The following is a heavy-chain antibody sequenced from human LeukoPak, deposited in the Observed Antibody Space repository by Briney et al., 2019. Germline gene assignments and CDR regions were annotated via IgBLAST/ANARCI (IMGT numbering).Heavy chain of an antibody. CDR3: GRGGWINGICYTEYFDY. D-gene: IGHD2-8*01. J-gene: IGHJ4*02. Sequence: GESLKISCKGSGYSFTNYWIGWVRQTPGKDLEWMGIIYPRDSDTRYSPSFRGQVTISADKSIGTAYLQWISLEASDTAMYYCGRGGWINGICYTEYFDYWGQGTPVTVSS. V-gene: IGHV5-51*01. CDR1: GYSFTNYW. CDR2: IYPRDSDT.